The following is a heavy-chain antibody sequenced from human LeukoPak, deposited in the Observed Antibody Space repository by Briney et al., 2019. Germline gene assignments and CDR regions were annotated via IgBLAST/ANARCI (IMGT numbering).Heavy chain of an antibody. CDR3: AREREYCSGGSCYPNWYFDL. D-gene: IGHD2-15*01. V-gene: IGHV3-53*01. CDR2: IYTSGYT. CDR1: GFTVSSNY. J-gene: IGHJ2*01. Sequence: GGSLRLSCAASGFTVSSNYMSWVRQAPGEGLAWVSVIYTSGYTYCTDSVKGRFTISRDSSKNTLFLHMNSLRAEDTAVYYCAREREYCSGGSCYPNWYFDLWGRGTLVTVSS.